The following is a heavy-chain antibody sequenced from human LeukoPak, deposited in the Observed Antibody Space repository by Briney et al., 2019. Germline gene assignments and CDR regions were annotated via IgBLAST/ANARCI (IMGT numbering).Heavy chain of an antibody. CDR2: IYYSGST. CDR1: GGSISSGDYY. Sequence: SETLSLTCTVSGGSISSGDYYWRWLRQPPGKGLEWIGYIYYSGSTYYNPSLKSRVTISVDTSKNQFSLKLSSVTAADTAVYYCARSNGIPAALLSYWGQGTLVTVSS. V-gene: IGHV4-30-4*08. D-gene: IGHD2-2*01. CDR3: ARSNGIPAALLSY. J-gene: IGHJ4*02.